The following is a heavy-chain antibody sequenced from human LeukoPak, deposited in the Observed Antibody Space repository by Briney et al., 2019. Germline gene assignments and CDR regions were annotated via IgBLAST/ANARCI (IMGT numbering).Heavy chain of an antibody. D-gene: IGHD2-15*01. CDR1: GFNITNYA. CDR2: ISYDGSNK. Sequence: GRSLRLSCPASGFNITNYAMHWVRQAPGKGLEWVAVISYDGSNKYYADSVKGRFTIFRDNSKNTLFLQMHSLRTEDTAVYYCARAPRLYCSGGTCYHIDGWGQGALVTVHS. J-gene: IGHJ4*02. V-gene: IGHV3-30-3*01. CDR3: ARAPRLYCSGGTCYHIDG.